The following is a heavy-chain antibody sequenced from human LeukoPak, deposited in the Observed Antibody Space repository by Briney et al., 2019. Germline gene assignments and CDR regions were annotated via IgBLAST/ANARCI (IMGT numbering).Heavy chain of an antibody. CDR3: ARDLYGGDGSGK. Sequence: PGGSLRLSCAASGFTFSSYWMSWVRQAPGKGLEWVSSISSSSSIIYYADSVKGRFTISRDNAKNSLYLQMNSLRAEDTAVYYCARDLYGGDGSGKWGQGTLVTVSS. V-gene: IGHV3-21*01. D-gene: IGHD3-10*01. J-gene: IGHJ4*02. CDR2: ISSSSSII. CDR1: GFTFSSYW.